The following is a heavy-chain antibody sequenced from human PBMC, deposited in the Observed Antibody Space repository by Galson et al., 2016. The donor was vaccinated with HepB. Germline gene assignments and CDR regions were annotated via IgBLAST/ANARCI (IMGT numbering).Heavy chain of an antibody. CDR2: IYTGGST. V-gene: IGHV3-53*01. CDR3: AKALGYSSGFSRRQNTGGFDP. Sequence: SLRLSCAASGFTVSRNPMTWVRQAPGKGLEWVSVIYTGGSTYYGDSVKGRFTISRDNSKNTLYLQMNSLRVEDTAVYYCAKALGYSSGFSRRQNTGGFDPWGQGTLVTVSS. CDR1: GFTVSRNP. D-gene: IGHD6-19*01. J-gene: IGHJ5*02.